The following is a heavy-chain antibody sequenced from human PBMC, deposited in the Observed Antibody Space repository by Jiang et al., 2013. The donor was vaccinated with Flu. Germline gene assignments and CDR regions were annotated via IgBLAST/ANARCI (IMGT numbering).Heavy chain of an antibody. D-gene: IGHD3-10*01. Sequence: GESLKISCKGSGFSFTTYWIGWARQMPGKGLEWMGIIYPGDSDTRYSPSFQGQVTISADKSISTAYLQWSSLKASDTAIYYCARQVSMVRDYNMDVWGQGTTVTVSS. CDR3: ARQVSMVRDYNMDV. V-gene: IGHV5-51*01. J-gene: IGHJ6*02. CDR2: IYPGDSDT. CDR1: GFSFTTYW.